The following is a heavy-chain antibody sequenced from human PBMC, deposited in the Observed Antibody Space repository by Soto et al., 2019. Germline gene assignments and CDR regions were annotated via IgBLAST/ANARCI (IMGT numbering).Heavy chain of an antibody. J-gene: IGHJ4*02. Sequence: GGSLRLSCAASGFTFSNAWMSWVRQAPGKGLEWVGRIKSKTDGGTTDYAAPVKGRFTISRDDSKNTLYLQMNSLKTEDTAVYYCTTDPDCDFWSGYFLDQPTDCPGSDYWGQGTLVPVSS. CDR3: TTDPDCDFWSGYFLDQPTDCPGSDY. CDR1: GFTFSNAW. V-gene: IGHV3-15*01. CDR2: IKSKTDGGTT. D-gene: IGHD3-3*01.